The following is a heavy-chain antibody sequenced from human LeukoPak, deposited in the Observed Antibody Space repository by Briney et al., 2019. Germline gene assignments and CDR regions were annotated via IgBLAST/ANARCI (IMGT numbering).Heavy chain of an antibody. J-gene: IGHJ6*03. Sequence: SETLSLTCTVSGVSISSYYWSWIRQPPGKGLEWIGYIFYSGTTNYNPSLKSRVTISVDTSKNQFSLKLSSVTAADTAVYYCASSRNSSSWYYYYMDVWGKGTTVTVSS. CDR1: GVSISSYY. D-gene: IGHD6-13*01. CDR2: IFYSGTT. CDR3: ASSRNSSSWYYYYMDV. V-gene: IGHV4-59*01.